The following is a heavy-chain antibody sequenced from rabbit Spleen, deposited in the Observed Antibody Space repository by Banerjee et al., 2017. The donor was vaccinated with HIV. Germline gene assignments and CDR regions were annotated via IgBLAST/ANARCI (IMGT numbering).Heavy chain of an antibody. CDR3: ANDLFGYSGALLL. Sequence: QEQLEESGGDLVKPEGSLTLTCTASGFSFSSPYYMCWVRQAPGKGLEWVACAYAGSSTSTYYATWAKGRFTISKTSSTTVTLQMTSLTAADTATYFCANDLFGYSGALLLWGQGTLVTVS. D-gene: IGHD7-1*01. CDR1: GFSFSSPYY. CDR2: AYAGSSTST. J-gene: IGHJ3*01. V-gene: IGHV1S45*01.